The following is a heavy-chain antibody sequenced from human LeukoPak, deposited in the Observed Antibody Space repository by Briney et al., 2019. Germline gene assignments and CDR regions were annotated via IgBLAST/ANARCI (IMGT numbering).Heavy chain of an antibody. CDR1: GFTFSSYS. V-gene: IGHV3-21*04. J-gene: IGHJ4*02. D-gene: IGHD4-17*01. Sequence: PGGSLRLSCAASGFTFSSYSMNRVRQAPGKGLEWVSSISSSSSYINYADSVKGRFTISRDNAKNSLYLQTDSLRAEDTAVYYCAKGGSGDYGFDYWGQGTLVTVSS. CDR2: ISSSSSYI. CDR3: AKGGSGDYGFDY.